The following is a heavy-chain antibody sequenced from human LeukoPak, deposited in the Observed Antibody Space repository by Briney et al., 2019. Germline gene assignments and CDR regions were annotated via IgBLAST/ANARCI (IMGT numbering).Heavy chain of an antibody. Sequence: GGSLRLSCAASGFTFSSYAMHWVRQAPGKGLEWVSVISYDGYTKYYAESVRGRFTISRDDSNNTLYLHMNSLRAEDTATYYCARDLWFKVVPGTVDYWGQGTLVTVSS. D-gene: IGHD3-10*01. CDR1: GFTFSSYA. CDR2: ISYDGYTK. J-gene: IGHJ4*02. V-gene: IGHV3-30-3*01. CDR3: ARDLWFKVVPGTVDY.